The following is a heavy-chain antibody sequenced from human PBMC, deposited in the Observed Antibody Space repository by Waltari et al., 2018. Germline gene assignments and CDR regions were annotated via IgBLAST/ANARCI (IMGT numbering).Heavy chain of an antibody. CDR3: ARRDSFTDF. D-gene: IGHD2-21*01. CDR2: LYYSGST. CDR1: GGPMTNYS. J-gene: IGHJ4*02. Sequence: QVQPQESGPGLVKPSETLSLICTVPGGPMTNYSWGWVRQPPGRGLEWIGDLYYSGSTYSAGSTAYNPSLKSRVTISINTPRDQFSLELRSVTAADTAVYYCARRDSFTDFWGQGTLIIVSS. V-gene: IGHV4-59*08.